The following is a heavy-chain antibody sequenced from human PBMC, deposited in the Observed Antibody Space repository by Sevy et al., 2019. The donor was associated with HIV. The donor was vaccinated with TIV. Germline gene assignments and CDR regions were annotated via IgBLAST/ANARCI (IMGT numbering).Heavy chain of an antibody. V-gene: IGHV3-7*01. J-gene: IGHJ3*02. CDR1: GFSFSWYW. Sequence: GGSLRLSCAASGFSFSWYWMSWVRQTPEKGLEWVANIKQDGSEKNYVDSVKGRFTISRDNAKNSLYLQMNTLRVDDTAVYYCATKGGSGPNDAFDTWGQGTMVTVSS. CDR2: IKQDGSEK. D-gene: IGHD3-10*01. CDR3: ATKGGSGPNDAFDT.